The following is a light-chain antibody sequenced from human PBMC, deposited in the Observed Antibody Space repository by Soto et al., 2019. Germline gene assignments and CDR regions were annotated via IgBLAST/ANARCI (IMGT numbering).Light chain of an antibody. Sequence: EIVLTQSPGTLSLSPGERATLSCRASQSVSSSYLAGYQQKPGQAPRLLIYGASSRATGIPDRFSGSGSGTDFTLTISRLEPEDLAVYYCQQYGSSPTTCGQGTKVEIK. CDR2: GAS. CDR1: QSVSSSY. J-gene: IGKJ1*01. CDR3: QQYGSSPTT. V-gene: IGKV3-20*01.